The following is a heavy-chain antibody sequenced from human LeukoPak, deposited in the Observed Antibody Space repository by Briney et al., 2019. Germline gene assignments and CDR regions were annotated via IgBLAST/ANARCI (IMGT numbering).Heavy chain of an antibody. V-gene: IGHV1-2*02. CDR2: IDANNGDT. J-gene: IGHJ4*02. CDR3: ARDPSSVTLYFDY. Sequence: ASVKISSTASGYTFIVNYIHWLRQAPGQGLEWMGWIDANNGDTKSAQKFQGRVTMSRDTSISTAYMDLSSLSPDDAAVYYCARDPSSVTLYFDYWGQGTLVTVSS. D-gene: IGHD4-11*01. CDR1: GYTFIVNY.